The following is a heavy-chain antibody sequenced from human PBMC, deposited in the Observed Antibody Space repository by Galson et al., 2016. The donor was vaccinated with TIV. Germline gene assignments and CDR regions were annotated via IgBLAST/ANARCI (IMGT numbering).Heavy chain of an antibody. CDR2: IYYRGST. Sequence: TLSLTCTVSGASITSGGNYWTWIRQHPGTGLEWIGYIYYRGSTYYNPPLTSRVTISTATSKNQFPLKLSSVTAADTAIYYCARDVTLDYWGQGTLVTVSS. CDR1: GASITSGGNY. CDR3: ARDVTLDY. J-gene: IGHJ4*02. D-gene: IGHD4-23*01. V-gene: IGHV4-31*03.